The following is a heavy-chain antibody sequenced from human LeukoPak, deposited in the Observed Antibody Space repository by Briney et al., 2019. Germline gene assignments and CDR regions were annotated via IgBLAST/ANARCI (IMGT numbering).Heavy chain of an antibody. CDR2: IYYSGST. CDR1: GGSFSGYY. Sequence: SETLSLTCAVYGGSFSGYYWSWIRQPPGKGLEWIGYIYYSGSTNYNPSLKSRVTISVDTSKNQFSLKLSSVTAADTAVYYCAGEYQSYFDYWGQGTLVTVSS. J-gene: IGHJ4*02. V-gene: IGHV4-59*01. CDR3: AGEYQSYFDY.